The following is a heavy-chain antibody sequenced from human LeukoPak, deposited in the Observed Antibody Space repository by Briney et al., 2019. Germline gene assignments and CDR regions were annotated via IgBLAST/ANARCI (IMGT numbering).Heavy chain of an antibody. CDR2: IYTSGST. CDR3: ARSIVVVPATRVTYYMDV. J-gene: IGHJ6*03. CDR1: VDSISNYY. D-gene: IGHD2-2*01. Sequence: SETLSLTCGVSVDSISNYYWSWIRQPAGQGLEVIGRIYTSGSTSYNPSLKSRVTISVDKSKNQFSLKLSSVTAADTAVYYCARSIVVVPATRVTYYMDVWGKGTTVTVSS. V-gene: IGHV4-4*07.